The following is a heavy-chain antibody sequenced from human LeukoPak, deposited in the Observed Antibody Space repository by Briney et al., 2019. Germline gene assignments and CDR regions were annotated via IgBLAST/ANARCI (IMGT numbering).Heavy chain of an antibody. J-gene: IGHJ4*02. D-gene: IGHD3-22*01. CDR3: AKVHVYYYDSSGYPPLDY. Sequence: GGSLRLSCAASGFTFSSYAMSWVRQAPGKGLEWFSSISGSGGSTYYADSVKGRFTISRDNSKNTLYLQMNSLRAEDTAVYYCAKVHVYYYDSSGYPPLDYWGQGTLVTVSS. V-gene: IGHV3-23*01. CDR1: GFTFSSYA. CDR2: ISGSGGST.